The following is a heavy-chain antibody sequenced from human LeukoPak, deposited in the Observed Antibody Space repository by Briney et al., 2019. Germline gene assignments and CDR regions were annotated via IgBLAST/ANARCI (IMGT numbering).Heavy chain of an antibody. CDR2: ISWNSGSL. Sequence: PGGSLRLSCAASGFAFDDYAIHWVRQAPGKGLEWVSGISWNSGSLGYADSVKGRFTISRDNAKNTLYLQMNSLRAEDTAVYYCAKGPLIEVAGTTWDYWGQGTLVTVSS. V-gene: IGHV3-9*01. CDR3: AKGPLIEVAGTTWDY. CDR1: GFAFDDYA. D-gene: IGHD6-19*01. J-gene: IGHJ4*02.